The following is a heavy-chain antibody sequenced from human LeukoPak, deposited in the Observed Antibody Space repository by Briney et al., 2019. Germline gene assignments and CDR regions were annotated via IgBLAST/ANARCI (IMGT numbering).Heavy chain of an antibody. V-gene: IGHV1-2*02. CDR1: GYTFTGYY. D-gene: IGHD6-13*01. CDR2: INLNSGGT. CDR3: ATDLGSSWIY. J-gene: IGHJ4*01. Sequence: ASVKVSCKASGYTFTGYYLHWVRQAPGQGLEWMGWINLNSGGTNYAQKFQGRVTMTRDTSISTPYMELSRLSSDDTAVYYCATDLGSSWIYWGQGTLVTVSS.